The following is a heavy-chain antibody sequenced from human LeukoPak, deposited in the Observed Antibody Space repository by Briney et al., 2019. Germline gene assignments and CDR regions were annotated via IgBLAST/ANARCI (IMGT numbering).Heavy chain of an antibody. CDR2: IYFTGNT. CDR3: ARFSDSPISAFDL. CDR1: GVSITNYY. V-gene: IGHV4-59*01. D-gene: IGHD3-22*01. Sequence: SETLSLTCTVSGVSITNYYWSWIRQPPGKGLEWIAYIYFTGNTDYNPSLKSRVTISVDTSKNQFSLKLTSVTAAATALYYGARFSDSPISAFDLWGQGTMVTVSS. J-gene: IGHJ3*01.